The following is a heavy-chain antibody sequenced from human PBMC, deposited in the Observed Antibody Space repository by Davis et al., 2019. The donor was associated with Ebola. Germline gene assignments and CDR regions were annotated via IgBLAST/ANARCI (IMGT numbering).Heavy chain of an antibody. V-gene: IGHV3-53*01. J-gene: IGHJ6*02. CDR2: IYDQTT. Sequence: GESLKISCAASGFTVSSNHMSWVRQAPGKGLEWVSVIYDQTTAYADSVRGRFIISRDKSNNTLYLDMNSLRAEDTAVYYCAKGGIVVVPAAMDYYYYGMDVWGQGTTVTVSS. D-gene: IGHD2-2*01. CDR3: AKGGIVVVPAAMDYYYYGMDV. CDR1: GFTVSSNH.